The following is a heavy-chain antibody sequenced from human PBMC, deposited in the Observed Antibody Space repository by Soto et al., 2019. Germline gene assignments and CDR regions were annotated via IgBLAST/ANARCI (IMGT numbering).Heavy chain of an antibody. CDR3: ARDNRERGWCGDYYYGMDV. Sequence: PSETLSLTSTVSGGSISSYYWSWIRQPAGKGLEWIGRIYTSGSTNYNPSLKSRVTMSVDTSKNQFSLKLSSVTAADTAVYYCARDNRERGWCGDYYYGMDVWGQGTTVTVSS. D-gene: IGHD3-10*01. V-gene: IGHV4-4*07. CDR2: IYTSGST. CDR1: GGSISSYY. J-gene: IGHJ6*02.